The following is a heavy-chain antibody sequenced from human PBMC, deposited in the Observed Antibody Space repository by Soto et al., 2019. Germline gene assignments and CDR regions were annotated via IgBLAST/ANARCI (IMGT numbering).Heavy chain of an antibody. CDR1: GGSISSGDYY. D-gene: IGHD4-17*01. V-gene: IGHV4-30-4*01. J-gene: IGHJ5*02. Sequence: QVQLQESGPGLVKPSQTLSLTCTVSGGSISSGDYYWSWIRQPPGKGLEWIGYIYYSGSTYYNPSLKSRVSLSLDTSTNQFSLKLSSVTAADTAVYYCARGSTDYGGNSNWFDPWGQGTLVTVSS. CDR2: IYYSGST. CDR3: ARGSTDYGGNSNWFDP.